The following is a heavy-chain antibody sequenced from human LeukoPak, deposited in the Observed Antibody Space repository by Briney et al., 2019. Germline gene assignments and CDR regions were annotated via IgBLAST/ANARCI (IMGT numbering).Heavy chain of an antibody. CDR2: INSDGINT. Sequence: PGGSPRLSCATSGFTFSSYWMHWVRQAPGKGLVWGSRINSDGINTSYADSVKGRFTISRDNAKNTLNLQMNSLRAEDTAVYYCARDLGQYYDTSDNWFDPWGQGTLVTVSS. V-gene: IGHV3-74*01. D-gene: IGHD3-22*01. J-gene: IGHJ5*02. CDR3: ARDLGQYYDTSDNWFDP. CDR1: GFTFSSYW.